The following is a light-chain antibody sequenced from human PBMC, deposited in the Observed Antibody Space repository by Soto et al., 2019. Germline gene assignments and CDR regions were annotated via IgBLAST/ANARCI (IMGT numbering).Light chain of an antibody. V-gene: IGKV3-15*01. CDR1: QSVRGN. J-gene: IGKJ5*01. Sequence: EIVMTQSPSTLSVSPLERSTLSCRASQSVRGNLAWYQQKPGQSPRLLIYGASSRATGIPVRFSGSGSGTEFTLTISSLQSEDFAVYYCQQYNNWPFITFGQGTRLEIK. CDR3: QQYNNWPFIT. CDR2: GAS.